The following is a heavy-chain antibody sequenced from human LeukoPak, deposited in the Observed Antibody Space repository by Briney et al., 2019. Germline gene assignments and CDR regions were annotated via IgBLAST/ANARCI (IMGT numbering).Heavy chain of an antibody. D-gene: IGHD2-2*02. CDR3: ARVVPAAISSDYYYYMDV. J-gene: IGHJ6*03. CDR1: GFTLSSNY. Sequence: GGSLRLSCAASGFTLSSNYMSWVRQAPGKGLEWVSVIYSGGSTYHSDSVKGRFTISRDNSKNTLYLQMNSLRAEDTAVYYCARVVPAAISSDYYYYMDVWGKGTTVTVSS. V-gene: IGHV3-53*01. CDR2: IYSGGST.